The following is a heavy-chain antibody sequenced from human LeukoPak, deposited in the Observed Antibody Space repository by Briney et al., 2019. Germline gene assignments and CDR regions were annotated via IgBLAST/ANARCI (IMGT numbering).Heavy chain of an antibody. Sequence: ASVKVSCKASGGTFSSYAISWVRQAPGQGLEWMGGIIPIFGTANYAQKFQGRVTITADESTSTAYMELSSLRSEDTAVYYCARETGYSSGWRPNYYYYYYMDVWGKGTTVTISS. V-gene: IGHV1-69*13. J-gene: IGHJ6*03. CDR1: GGTFSSYA. CDR3: ARETGYSSGWRPNYYYYYYMDV. D-gene: IGHD6-19*01. CDR2: IIPIFGTA.